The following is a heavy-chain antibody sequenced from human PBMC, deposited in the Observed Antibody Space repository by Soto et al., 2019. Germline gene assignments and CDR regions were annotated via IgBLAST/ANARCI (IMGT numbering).Heavy chain of an antibody. V-gene: IGHV4-30-2*01. CDR1: GASISSGGHS. D-gene: IGHD3-9*01. CDR3: ARDDTDDAFDV. J-gene: IGHJ3*01. CDR2: FHHSGTT. Sequence: SETLSLTCSVSGASISSGGHSWNWIRQPPGRGLEWIAYFHHSGTTYYNPSLKSRVTISADRSKNQFSLKLTSVTAADTAVYYCARDDTDDAFDVWGLGTMVTVSS.